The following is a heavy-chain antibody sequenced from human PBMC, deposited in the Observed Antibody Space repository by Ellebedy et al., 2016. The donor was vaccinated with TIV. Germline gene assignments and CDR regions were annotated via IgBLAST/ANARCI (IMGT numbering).Heavy chain of an antibody. V-gene: IGHV4-61*08. Sequence: SETLSLXCTVSGGSISSGGYYWSWIRQHPGMGLEWIGYIYYSGSTYYNPSLKSRVTISVDTSKNQFSLKLSSVTAADTAVYYCARALAARPGDYYFDYWGQGTLVTVSS. D-gene: IGHD6-6*01. CDR1: GGSISSGGYY. CDR2: IYYSGST. J-gene: IGHJ4*02. CDR3: ARALAARPGDYYFDY.